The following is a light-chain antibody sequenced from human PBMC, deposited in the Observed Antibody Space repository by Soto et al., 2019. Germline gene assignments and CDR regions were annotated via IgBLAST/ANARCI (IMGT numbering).Light chain of an antibody. CDR3: QQYNSYSLT. J-gene: IGKJ4*01. V-gene: IGKV1-5*01. CDR1: QSISSW. Sequence: DIPITQSPSTLSASVGDRVTITCRASQSISSWLAWYQQKPGKAPKLLIYDASSLESGVPSRFSGSGSGTEFTLTISSLQPDDFATYYCQQYNSYSLTFGGGTKVDIK. CDR2: DAS.